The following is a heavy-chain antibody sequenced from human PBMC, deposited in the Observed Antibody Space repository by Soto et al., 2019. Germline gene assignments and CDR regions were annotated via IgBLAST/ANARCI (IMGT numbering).Heavy chain of an antibody. J-gene: IGHJ4*02. V-gene: IGHV3-11*01. CDR1: GFSFSDYY. CDR2: ISGTSSNI. D-gene: IGHD6-19*01. CDR3: AKMTSSGWYDPVFH. Sequence: QVQLVESGGGLVKTRGSLRLSCVASGFSFSDYYMSWVRQAPGKGLEWIAYISGTSSNIYYADSVKGRFTISGDNAENSVFLQMNNLRAEDTARYYCAKMTSSGWYDPVFHWGQGTLVTVSS.